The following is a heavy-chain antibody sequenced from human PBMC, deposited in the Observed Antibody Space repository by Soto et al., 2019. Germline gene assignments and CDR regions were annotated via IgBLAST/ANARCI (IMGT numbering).Heavy chain of an antibody. CDR1: GLSVSNNY. CDR2: LYSGGGT. V-gene: IGHV3-66*01. J-gene: IGHJ4*02. D-gene: IGHD6-13*01. CDR3: AKDQGSSWYEIDY. Sequence: GGSLRLSCAASGLSVSNNYIAWVRQAPGEGLEWVSVLYSGGGTHFADSVKGRFTISRDNSKNTVYLQMNSLRAGDTAVYYCAKDQGSSWYEIDYWGQGTLVTVSS.